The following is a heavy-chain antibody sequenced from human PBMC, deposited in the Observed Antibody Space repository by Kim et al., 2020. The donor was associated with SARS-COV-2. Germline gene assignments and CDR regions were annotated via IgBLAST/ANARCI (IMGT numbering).Heavy chain of an antibody. J-gene: IGHJ4*02. D-gene: IGHD3-3*01. V-gene: IGHV4-59*01. CDR1: GASISSYY. CDR3: ARVVFWSGYHFDY. Sequence: SETLSLTCTVSGASISSYYWSWIRQPPGKGLEWIGYIYYSGSTNYNPSLKSRVTISVDTSKNQFSLKLSSVTAADTAVYYCARVVFWSGYHFDYWGQGTL. CDR2: IYYSGST.